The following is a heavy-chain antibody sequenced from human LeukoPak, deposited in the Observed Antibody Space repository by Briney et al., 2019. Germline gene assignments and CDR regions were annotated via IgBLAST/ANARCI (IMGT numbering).Heavy chain of an antibody. V-gene: IGHV4-39*02. D-gene: IGHD3-22*01. J-gene: IGHJ6*03. Sequence: PSETLSLTCTVSGGSISSSSYYWGWIRQPPGKGLEWIGSIYYSGSTYYNPSLKSRVTISIDTSKNHFSLKLSSVTAADTAVYYWARGYYSSGYLYYYYYMDVWGKGTTVTISS. CDR1: GGSISSSSYY. CDR3: ARGYYSSGYLYYYYYMDV. CDR2: IYYSGST.